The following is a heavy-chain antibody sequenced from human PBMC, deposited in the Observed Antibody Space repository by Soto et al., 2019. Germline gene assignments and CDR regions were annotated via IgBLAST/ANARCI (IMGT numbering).Heavy chain of an antibody. CDR1: GYTFTSYG. Sequence: ASVKVSCKASGYTFTSYGISWVRQAPGQGLEWMGWISAYNGNTNYAQKLQGRVTMTTDTSTSTAYMELRSLRSDDTAVYYCARDQFYSSSSTYYYGMDVWGQVTTVTVSS. J-gene: IGHJ6*02. CDR3: ARDQFYSSSSTYYYGMDV. D-gene: IGHD6-6*01. V-gene: IGHV1-18*01. CDR2: ISAYNGNT.